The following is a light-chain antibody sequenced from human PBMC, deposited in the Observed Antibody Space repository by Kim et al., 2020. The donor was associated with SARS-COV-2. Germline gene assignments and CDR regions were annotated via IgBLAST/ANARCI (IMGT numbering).Light chain of an antibody. CDR1: QSVSSN. CDR2: RAS. CDR3: QQYDNWPPIT. J-gene: IGKJ5*01. Sequence: PGEGATLSCRASQSVSSNLGWYQQKPGQAPRLLVYRASTRATGIPARFSGSGSGTEFTLTINSLQSEDFAVYYCQQYDNWPPITFGQGTRLEIK. V-gene: IGKV3-15*01.